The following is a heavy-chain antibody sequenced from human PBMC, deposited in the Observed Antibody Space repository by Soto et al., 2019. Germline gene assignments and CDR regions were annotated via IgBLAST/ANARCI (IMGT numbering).Heavy chain of an antibody. CDR3: AHRRSYCSGGSCYSGVDY. J-gene: IGHJ4*02. Sequence: QITLKESGPTLVKPTQTLTLTCTFSGFSLSTSGVGVGWIRQPPGKALGWLALIYWDDDKRYSPSLKSRLTITKDTSTKQVVLTMTYMDPVDTATYYHAHRRSYCSGGSCYSGVDYWGQGTLVTVSS. V-gene: IGHV2-5*02. D-gene: IGHD2-15*01. CDR2: IYWDDDK. CDR1: GFSLSTSGVG.